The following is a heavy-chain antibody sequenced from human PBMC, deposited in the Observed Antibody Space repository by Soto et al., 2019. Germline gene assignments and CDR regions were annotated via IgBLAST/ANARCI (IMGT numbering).Heavy chain of an antibody. V-gene: IGHV3-11*01. J-gene: IGHJ4*02. CDR1: GFTFSDYY. CDR3: AREPSTWNYCFDY. D-gene: IGHD1-7*01. CDR2: ISSSGTTI. Sequence: QVQLVESGGGLVKPGGSLRLSCAASGFTFSDYYMSWIRQAPGKGLEWVSYISSSGTTIFYADSLRGRFTISRDNAKKSLYLQMNSLRGEDTAVYYCAREPSTWNYCFDYWGQGTLVTVSS.